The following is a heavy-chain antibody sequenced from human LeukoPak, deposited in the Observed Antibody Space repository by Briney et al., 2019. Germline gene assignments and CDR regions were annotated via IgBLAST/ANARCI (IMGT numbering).Heavy chain of an antibody. D-gene: IGHD6-13*01. CDR2: INHSGST. Sequence: SETLSLTCAVYGGSFSGYCWSWIRQPPGKGLEWIGEINHSGSTNYNPSLKSRVTISVDTSKNQFSLKLSSVTAADTAVYYCARGHIAAAGTNAFDIWGQGTMVTVSS. V-gene: IGHV4-34*01. J-gene: IGHJ3*02. CDR3: ARGHIAAAGTNAFDI. CDR1: GGSFSGYC.